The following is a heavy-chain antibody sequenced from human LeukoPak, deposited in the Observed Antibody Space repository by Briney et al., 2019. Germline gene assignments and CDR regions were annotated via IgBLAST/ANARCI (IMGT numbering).Heavy chain of an antibody. CDR3: AKGDYYDLDY. V-gene: IGHV3-23*01. CDR1: GFTFSNFG. Sequence: GGSLRLSCAASGFTFSNFGMNWVRQAPGKGLEWVSIITSGVGITYYADSVKGRFTISRDNSRNTLYLQMNSLRAEDTAVYYCAKGDYYDLDYWGQGTLVTVSS. D-gene: IGHD3-22*01. J-gene: IGHJ4*02. CDR2: ITSGVGIT.